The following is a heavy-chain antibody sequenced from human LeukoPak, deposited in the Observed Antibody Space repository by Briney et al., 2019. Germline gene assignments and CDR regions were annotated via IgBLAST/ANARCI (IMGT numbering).Heavy chain of an antibody. CDR1: GGSIRNYY. J-gene: IGHJ3*02. V-gene: IGHV4-59*12. Sequence: SETLSLTCTVSGGSIRNYYWTWIRQPPGKGLEWIGYRYYSGSTNYNPSLQSRVSMSIDTSKNQFSLKLSSVTAADTAVYYCARGATVTTLVDVFDIWGQGTMVTVSS. CDR3: ARGATVTTLVDVFDI. CDR2: RYYSGST. D-gene: IGHD4-17*01.